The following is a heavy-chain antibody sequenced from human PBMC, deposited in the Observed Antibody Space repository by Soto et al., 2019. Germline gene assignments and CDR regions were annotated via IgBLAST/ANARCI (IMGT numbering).Heavy chain of an antibody. J-gene: IGHJ5*02. CDR2: IWYDGSNK. D-gene: IGHD2-15*01. V-gene: IGHV3-33*01. CDR1: GFTFSSYG. CDR3: ARDTIPSDMVAVEGFFDP. Sequence: GGSLRLSCAASGFTFSSYGMHWVRQAPGKGLEWVAVIWYDGSNKYYADPVKGRFTISRDNSKNTLYLQMNSLRAEDTAVYYCARDTIPSDMVAVEGFFDPWGQGTLVTVS.